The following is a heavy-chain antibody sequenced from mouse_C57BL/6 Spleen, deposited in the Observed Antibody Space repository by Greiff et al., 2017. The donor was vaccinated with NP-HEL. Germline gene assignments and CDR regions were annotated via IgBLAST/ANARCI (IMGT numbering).Heavy chain of an antibody. Sequence: EVQVVESGGGLVKPGGSLKLSCAASGFTFSDYGMHWVRQAPEKGLEWVAYISSGSSTIYYADTVKGRFTISRDNAKHTLFLQMTSLRSEDTAMYYCARGLLWPTRGFAYWGQWTLVTVSA. D-gene: IGHD1-1*02. J-gene: IGHJ3*01. CDR3: ARGLLWPTRGFAY. CDR1: GFTFSDYG. CDR2: ISSGSSTI. V-gene: IGHV5-17*01.